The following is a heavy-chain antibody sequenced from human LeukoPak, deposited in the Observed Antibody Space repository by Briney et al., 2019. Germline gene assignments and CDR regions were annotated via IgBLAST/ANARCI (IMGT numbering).Heavy chain of an antibody. Sequence: GGSLRLSCAASGFTFNNYAMSWVRQAPGRGLEWVSAISGSGGTTYYADSVKGRFTFSRDNSKNTLYLQMNSLRAEDTAVYYCAKSGCSSTTCSFDYWGQGTLVTVSS. CDR3: AKSGCSSTTCSFDY. J-gene: IGHJ4*02. V-gene: IGHV3-23*01. CDR1: GFTFNNYA. D-gene: IGHD2-2*01. CDR2: ISGSGGTT.